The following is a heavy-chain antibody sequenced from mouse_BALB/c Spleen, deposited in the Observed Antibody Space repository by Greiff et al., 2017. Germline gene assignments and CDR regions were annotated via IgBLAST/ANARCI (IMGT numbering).Heavy chain of an antibody. CDR1: GFNIKDYY. D-gene: IGHD1-1*01. V-gene: IGHV14-1*02. CDR2: IDPENGNT. J-gene: IGHJ3*01. CDR3: ANYYGSSYGGAWFAY. Sequence: EVQLQQSGAELVRPGALVKLSCKASGFNIKDYYMHWVKQRPEQGLEWIGWIDPENGNTIYDPKFQGKASITADTSSNTAYLQLSSLTSEDTAVYYCANYYGSSYGGAWFAYWGQGTLVTVSA.